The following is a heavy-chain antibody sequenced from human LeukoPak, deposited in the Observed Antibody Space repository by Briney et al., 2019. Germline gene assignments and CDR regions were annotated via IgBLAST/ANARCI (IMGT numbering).Heavy chain of an antibody. CDR2: IRYDGSDK. V-gene: IGHV3-30*02. CDR1: GFIFTDYG. J-gene: IGHJ4*02. Sequence: PGGSLRLSCAASGFIFTDYGMHWVRQAPGKGLEWLTFIRYDGSDKYYADSVKGRFTISRDNSKNTLYLQMGSLRAEDMAVYYCARASNRKALTYYFDYWGQGTLVTVSS. CDR3: ARASNRKALTYYFDY. D-gene: IGHD2/OR15-2a*01.